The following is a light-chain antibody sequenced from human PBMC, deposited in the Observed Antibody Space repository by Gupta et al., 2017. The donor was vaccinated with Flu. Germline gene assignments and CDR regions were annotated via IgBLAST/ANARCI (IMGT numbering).Light chain of an antibody. J-gene: IGKJ3*01. CDR1: QGISNL. Sequence: SLPASVGDRVTITCRASQGISNLLAWYQQKPGKVPKLLIYAASNLQSGVPSRFSGSGSGTDFTLTINSLQPEDVATYYCQKYNSVPQAFGPGTKVDIK. CDR2: AAS. CDR3: QKYNSVPQA. V-gene: IGKV1-27*01.